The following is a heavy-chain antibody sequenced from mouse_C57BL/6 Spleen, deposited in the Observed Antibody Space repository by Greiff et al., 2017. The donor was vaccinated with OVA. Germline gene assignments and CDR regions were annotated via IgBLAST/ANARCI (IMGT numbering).Heavy chain of an antibody. CDR1: GFNINDYY. CDR2: IDPEDGDT. D-gene: IGHD2-5*01. V-gene: IGHV14-1*01. Sequence: VQLRQSGAELVRPGASVKLSCTASGFNINDYYMHWVKQRPEQGLEWIGRIDPEDGDTEYAPKFQGKATMTADTSSNTAYLQLSSLTSEDTAVYYCTTWGYSNFAGFAYWGQGTLVTVSA. J-gene: IGHJ3*01. CDR3: TTWGYSNFAGFAY.